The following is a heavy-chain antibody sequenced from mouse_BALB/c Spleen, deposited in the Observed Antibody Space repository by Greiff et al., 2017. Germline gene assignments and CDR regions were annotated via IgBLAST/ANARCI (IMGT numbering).Heavy chain of an antibody. J-gene: IGHJ3*01. CDR1: GFNIKDYY. V-gene: IGHV14-1*02. CDR3: ARGAYSWFAY. Sequence: EVQLQQSGAELVRPGASVKLSCKASGFNIKDYYMHWVKQRPEQGLEWIGWIDPENGNTIYDPKFQGKASITADTSSNTSYLQLSSLKSEDTAVYYCARGAYSWFAYWGQGTLVTVSA. D-gene: IGHD2-10*01. CDR2: IDPENGNT.